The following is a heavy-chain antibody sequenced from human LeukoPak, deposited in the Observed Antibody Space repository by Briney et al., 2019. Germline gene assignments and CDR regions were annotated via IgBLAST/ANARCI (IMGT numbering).Heavy chain of an antibody. J-gene: IGHJ4*02. CDR2: ISSNGGST. CDR1: GFTFSSYA. V-gene: IGHV3-64*01. D-gene: IGHD6-13*01. CDR3: ARDLRGYYY. Sequence: GGSLRLSCAASGFTFSSYAMHWVRQAPGKGLEYVSAISSNGGSTYYANSVKGRFTISRDNSKNTLYLQMGSLRAEDMAVYYCARDLRGYYYCGQGTLVTVSS.